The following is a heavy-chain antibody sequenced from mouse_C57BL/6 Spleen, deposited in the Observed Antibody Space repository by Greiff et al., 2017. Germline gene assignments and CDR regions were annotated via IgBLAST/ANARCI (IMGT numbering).Heavy chain of an antibody. V-gene: IGHV1-81*01. J-gene: IGHJ1*03. Sequence: QVQLQQSGAELARPGASVKLSCKASGYTFTSYGISWVKQRTGQGLEWIGEIYPRSGNTYYNEKFKGKATLTADKSSSTAYMELRSLTSEDSAVYFCARSYYYGSSYPWYFEVWGTGTTVTVSS. CDR1: GYTFTSYG. CDR2: IYPRSGNT. CDR3: ARSYYYGSSYPWYFEV. D-gene: IGHD1-1*01.